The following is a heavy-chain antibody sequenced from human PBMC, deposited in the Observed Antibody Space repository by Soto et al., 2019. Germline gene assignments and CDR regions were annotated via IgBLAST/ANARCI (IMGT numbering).Heavy chain of an antibody. V-gene: IGHV5-51*01. D-gene: IGHD4-17*01. CDR3: ARQATVTTDGMDV. CDR2: IYPGDSDT. J-gene: IGHJ6*02. Sequence: GESLKISCKGSGYSFTSYWIGWVRQMPGKGLEWMGIIYPGDSDTRYSPSFQGQVTIPADKSISTAYLQWSSLKASDTAMYYCARQATVTTDGMDVWGQGTTVTVSS. CDR1: GYSFTSYW.